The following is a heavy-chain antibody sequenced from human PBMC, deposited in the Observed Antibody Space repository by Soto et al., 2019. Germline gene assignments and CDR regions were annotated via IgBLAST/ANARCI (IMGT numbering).Heavy chain of an antibody. D-gene: IGHD6-19*01. V-gene: IGHV4-59*01. CDR2: IYYTGNT. J-gene: IGHJ4*02. CDR3: ARPSVAVTLGTFDY. CDR1: GGSISAYY. Sequence: TLSLTCTVSGGSISAYYWSWVRQPPGKGLEWIGNIYYTGNTNYNPSLKSRVTISVDTSKNQFSLKLSSVTAADTAVYYCARPSVAVTLGTFDYWGQGSLVTVSS.